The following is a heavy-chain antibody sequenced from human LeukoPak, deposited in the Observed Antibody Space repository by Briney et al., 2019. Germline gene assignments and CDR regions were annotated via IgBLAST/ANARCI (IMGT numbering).Heavy chain of an antibody. CDR2: ITYDSNYI. J-gene: IGHJ4*02. CDR1: GFTFSTYS. CDR3: ARYGVSSSRSYIDY. D-gene: IGHD2-2*01. V-gene: IGHV3-21*01. Sequence: GGSLRLSCEASGFTFSTYSMNWVRQAPGKGLEWVSTITYDSNYIYYTDSVKGRFTISRDNAKKSLYLQMNSPRADDTAVYYCARYGVSSSRSYIDYWGQGTLVTVSS.